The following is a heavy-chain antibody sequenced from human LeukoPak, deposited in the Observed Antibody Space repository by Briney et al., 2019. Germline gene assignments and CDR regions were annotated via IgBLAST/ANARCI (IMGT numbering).Heavy chain of an antibody. J-gene: IGHJ4*02. Sequence: GGSLRLSCAASGFTLSSYGMHWVRQAPGKGLEWVAFIRYDGSDKYYADSVKGRFTISRDISRNTLYLQMNSLRPEDTAVYYCAKANRYNYSPVYYFDYWGQGTLVTVPS. V-gene: IGHV3-30*02. CDR3: AKANRYNYSPVYYFDY. D-gene: IGHD5-18*01. CDR1: GFTLSSYG. CDR2: IRYDGSDK.